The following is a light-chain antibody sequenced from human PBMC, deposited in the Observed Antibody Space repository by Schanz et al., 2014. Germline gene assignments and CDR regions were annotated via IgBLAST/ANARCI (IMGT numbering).Light chain of an antibody. CDR3: HSYAGHYAWV. J-gene: IGLJ3*02. CDR2: EVS. V-gene: IGLV2-8*01. Sequence: QSALTQPPSASGSPGQSVTFSCTGTSSDVGGYNYVSWYQQHPGKAPKLMIYEVSKRPSGVPDRFSGSKSGNTAALTISGLQAEDEAQYYCHSYAGHYAWVFGGGTKLTVL. CDR1: SSDVGGYNY.